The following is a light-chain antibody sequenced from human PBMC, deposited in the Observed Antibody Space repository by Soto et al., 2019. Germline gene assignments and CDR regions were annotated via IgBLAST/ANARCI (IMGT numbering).Light chain of an antibody. J-gene: IGKJ3*01. CDR1: QSISSY. CDR3: LQTYSPQFT. Sequence: DIQMTQSPSSLSASVGDRVTISCRASQSISSYLNWFQQKPGKAPKVLIYAASSLQSGVPSRFSGRGSGTDFTLTISSLQPEDFATYYCLQTYSPQFTFGPGTKVDIK. V-gene: IGKV1-39*01. CDR2: AAS.